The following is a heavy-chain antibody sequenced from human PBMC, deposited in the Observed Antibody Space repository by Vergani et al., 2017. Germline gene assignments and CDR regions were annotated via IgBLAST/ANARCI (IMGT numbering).Heavy chain of an antibody. Sequence: QLQLQESGPGLVKPSETLSLTCTVSGGSISSSSYYWGWIRQPPGKGLEWIGSIYYSGSTYYNPSLKSRGTISVDTSKNQFSLKLSSVTAADTAVSYWASVNLPYSSGWPARGFHYGMDVWGQGTTVTVSS. V-gene: IGHV4-39*07. CDR2: IYYSGST. CDR3: ASVNLPYSSGWPARGFHYGMDV. CDR1: GGSISSSSYY. D-gene: IGHD6-19*01. J-gene: IGHJ6*02.